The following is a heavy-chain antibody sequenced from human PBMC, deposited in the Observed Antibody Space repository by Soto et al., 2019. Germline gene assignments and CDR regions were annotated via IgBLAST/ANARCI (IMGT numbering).Heavy chain of an antibody. CDR2: ISGSGGST. CDR3: ATLHSFRATGTTTSGSAYFDY. V-gene: IGHV3-23*01. D-gene: IGHD1-1*01. J-gene: IGHJ4*02. CDR1: GFTFSSYA. Sequence: GGSLRLSCAASGFTFSSYAMSWVRQAPGKGLEWVSAISGSGGSTYYADSVKGRFTISRDNSKNTLYLQMNSLRAEDTAVYYCATLHSFRATGTTTSGSAYFDYWGQGTLVTVSS.